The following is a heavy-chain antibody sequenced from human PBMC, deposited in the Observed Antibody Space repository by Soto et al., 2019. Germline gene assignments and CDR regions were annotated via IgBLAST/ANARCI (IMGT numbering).Heavy chain of an antibody. Sequence: QVQLQESGPGLVKPSETLSLTCTVSGGSVSSGSYYWSWIRQPPGKGLEWIGYIYYSGSTNYNPSLKSRVTISVDTSKNQCSLELNSVTAADTAVYYCASYSSGWYDVSYWGQGTLVTVSS. CDR3: ASYSSGWYDVSY. D-gene: IGHD6-19*01. CDR2: IYYSGST. CDR1: GGSVSSGSYY. J-gene: IGHJ4*02. V-gene: IGHV4-61*01.